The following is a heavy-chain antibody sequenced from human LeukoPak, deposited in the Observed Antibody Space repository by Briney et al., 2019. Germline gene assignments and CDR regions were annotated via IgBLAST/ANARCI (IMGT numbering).Heavy chain of an antibody. D-gene: IGHD6-13*01. CDR3: ARGAAAGRGGHDAFDI. V-gene: IGHV3-53*01. CDR1: EFTFSSYS. J-gene: IGHJ3*02. CDR2: MYAGGNT. Sequence: PGGSLRLSCAASEFTFSSYSMNWVRQAPGKGLEWVSLMYAGGNTYYADSVEGRFTISRDTSKNTLYLQMNSLRVEDTAVYYCARGAAAGRGGHDAFDIWGQGTMVTVSS.